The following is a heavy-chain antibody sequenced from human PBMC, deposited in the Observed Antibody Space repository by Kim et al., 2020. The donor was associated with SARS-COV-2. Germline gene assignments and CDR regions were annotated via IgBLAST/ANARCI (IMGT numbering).Heavy chain of an antibody. CDR3: ARGGRVAATPGYYYYGMDV. CDR2: ISYDGSNK. V-gene: IGHV3-30*04. J-gene: IGHJ6*02. D-gene: IGHD2-15*01. Sequence: GGSLRLSCAASGFTFSSYAMHWVRQAPGKGLEWVAVISYDGSNKYYADSVKGRFTISRDNSKNTLYLQMNSLRAEDTAVYYCARGGRVAATPGYYYYGMDVWGQGTTLTVSS. CDR1: GFTFSSYA.